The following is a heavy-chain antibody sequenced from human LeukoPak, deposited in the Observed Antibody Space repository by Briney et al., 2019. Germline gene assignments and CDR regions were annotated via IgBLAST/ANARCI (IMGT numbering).Heavy chain of an antibody. J-gene: IGHJ4*02. CDR2: IYYSGST. CDR3: ARRQWLAQGEFDY. Sequence: SETLSLTCTVSGGSISSYYWSWIRQPPGKGLEWIGYIYYSGSTYYNPSLKSRVTISVDTSKNRFSLRLNYVTAADTAVYFCARRQWLAQGEFDYWGQGTQVTVSS. V-gene: IGHV4-59*08. D-gene: IGHD6-19*01. CDR1: GGSISSYY.